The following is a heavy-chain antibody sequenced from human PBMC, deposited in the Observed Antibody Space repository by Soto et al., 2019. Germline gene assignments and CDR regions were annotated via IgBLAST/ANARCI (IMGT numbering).Heavy chain of an antibody. CDR3: PPRNPYCGDSAAPYSYYYYGMDV. CDR1: GFTFSNAW. V-gene: IGHV3-15*07. Sequence: EVQLVESGGGLVKPGGSLRLSCAASGFTFSNAWMNWVRQAPGKGLEWVGRIKSKTDGGTTDYAAPVKGRFTISRDDSKNTLYLQKNRLKTEDTAVYYCPPRNPYCGDSAAPYSYYYYGMDVWGQGTTVT. CDR2: IKSKTDGGTT. J-gene: IGHJ6*02. D-gene: IGHD4-17*01.